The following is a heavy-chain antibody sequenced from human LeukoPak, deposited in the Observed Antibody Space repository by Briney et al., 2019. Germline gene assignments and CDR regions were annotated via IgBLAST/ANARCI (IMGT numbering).Heavy chain of an antibody. CDR2: INHSGST. CDR3: ARGGRGSSWYLSRTYYFDY. D-gene: IGHD6-13*01. J-gene: IGHJ4*02. V-gene: IGHV4-34*01. CDR1: GGSFSGYY. Sequence: SETLSLTCAVYGGSFSGYYWSWIRQPPGKGLEWIGEINHSGSTNYNPSLKSRVTISVDTSKNQFSLKLSSVTAADTAVYYCARGGRGSSWYLSRTYYFDYWGQGTLVTVSS.